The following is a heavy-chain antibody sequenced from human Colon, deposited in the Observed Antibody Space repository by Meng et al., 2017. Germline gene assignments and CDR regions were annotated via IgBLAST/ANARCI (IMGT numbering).Heavy chain of an antibody. CDR1: GYTFSNYN. Sequence: ASVNVSCQASGYTFSNYNIYWVRQAPGQGLEWMGVINPSVGSTKYAQKFQDRVTMTTDTSTNTVYMELTNLRSDDTAVFFCAGPENPLAVTPAFDIWGQGTMVTVSS. V-gene: IGHV1-46*01. D-gene: IGHD6-19*01. J-gene: IGHJ3*02. CDR2: INPSVGST. CDR3: AGPENPLAVTPAFDI.